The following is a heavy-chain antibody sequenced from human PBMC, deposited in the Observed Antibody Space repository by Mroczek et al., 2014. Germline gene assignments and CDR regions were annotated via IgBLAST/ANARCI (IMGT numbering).Heavy chain of an antibody. Sequence: VQLVESGAEVKKPGESLKISCKGSGYSFTSYWIGWVRQMPGKGLEWMGIIYPGDSDTRYSPSFQGQVTISADKSISTAYLQWSSLKASDTAMYYCARHDAPLLDDFWSGRAGDAFDIWGQGTSGHRLF. CDR3: ARHDAPLLDDFWSGRAGDAFDI. D-gene: IGHD3-3*01. J-gene: IGHJ3*02. CDR2: IYPGDSDT. V-gene: IGHV5-51*01. CDR1: GYSFTSYW.